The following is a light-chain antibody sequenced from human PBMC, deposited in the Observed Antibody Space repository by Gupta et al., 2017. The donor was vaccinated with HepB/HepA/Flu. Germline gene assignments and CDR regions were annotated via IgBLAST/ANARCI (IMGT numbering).Light chain of an antibody. CDR3: LLDYGGARV. J-gene: IGLJ3*02. CDR2: NTT. CDR1: TGAVTSGHY. Sequence: QAVVTQEPSLTVSPGGTVTPTCGSSTGAVTSGHYPYWSQQKPGQAPTLVICNTTNRQSWAPGRCSGSLLGDKAALTLTGAQPEDEAYYYCLLDYGGARVFGGGTMLTVL. V-gene: IGLV7-46*01.